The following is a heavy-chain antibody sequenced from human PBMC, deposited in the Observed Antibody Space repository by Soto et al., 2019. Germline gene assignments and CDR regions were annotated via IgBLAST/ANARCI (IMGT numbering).Heavy chain of an antibody. J-gene: IGHJ4*02. CDR1: GGSISSGGYY. CDR2: IYYSGST. CDR3: AREYDFWSGPYFDY. D-gene: IGHD3-3*01. V-gene: IGHV4-31*03. Sequence: KTSETLSLTCTVSGGSISSGGYYWSWIRQHPGKGLEWIGYIYYSGSTYYNPSLKSRVTISVDTSKNQFSLKLSSVTAADTAVYYCAREYDFWSGPYFDYWGQGTLVTVSS.